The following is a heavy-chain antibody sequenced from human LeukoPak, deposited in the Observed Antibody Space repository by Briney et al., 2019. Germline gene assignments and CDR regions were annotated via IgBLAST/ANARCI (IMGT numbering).Heavy chain of an antibody. CDR2: ICTSGST. V-gene: IGHV4-61*02. D-gene: IGHD3-3*01. CDR1: GGSISSGSYY. J-gene: IGHJ4*02. Sequence: PSQTLSLTCTVSGGSISSGSYYWSWIRQPAGKGLEWIGRICTSGSTNYNPSLKSRVTISVDTSKNQFSLKLSSVTAADTAVYYCARDTRSGYSDYWGQGTLVTVSS. CDR3: ARDTRSGYSDY.